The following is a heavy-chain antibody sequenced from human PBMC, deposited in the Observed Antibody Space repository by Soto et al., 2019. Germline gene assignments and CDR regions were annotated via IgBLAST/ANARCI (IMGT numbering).Heavy chain of an antibody. CDR3: ANGLGYCSSTSCSHPFDY. D-gene: IGHD2-2*01. CDR2: ISWNSGSI. J-gene: IGHJ4*02. V-gene: IGHV3-9*01. Sequence: ESGGGLVQPGRSLRLSCAASGFTFDDYAMHWVRQAPGKGLEWVSGISWNSGSIGYADSVKGGFTISRDNAKNSLYLQMNSLRAEDTALYYCANGLGYCSSTSCSHPFDYWGQGTLVTVSS. CDR1: GFTFDDYA.